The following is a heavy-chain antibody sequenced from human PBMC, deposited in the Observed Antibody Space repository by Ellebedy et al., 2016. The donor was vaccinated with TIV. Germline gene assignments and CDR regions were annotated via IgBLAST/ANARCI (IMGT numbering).Heavy chain of an antibody. V-gene: IGHV3-30*03. D-gene: IGHD6-19*01. J-gene: IGHJ3*02. Sequence: GESLKISCAASGFTFSSYGMHWVRQAPGKGLEWVAVISYDGSNKYYADSVKGRFTISRDNSKNTLYLQMNSLRAEDTAVYYCARVAVAGTGDAFDIWGQGTMVTVSS. CDR1: GFTFSSYG. CDR2: ISYDGSNK. CDR3: ARVAVAGTGDAFDI.